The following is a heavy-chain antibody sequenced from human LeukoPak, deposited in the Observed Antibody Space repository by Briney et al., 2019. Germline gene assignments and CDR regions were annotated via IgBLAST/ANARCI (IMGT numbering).Heavy chain of an antibody. V-gene: IGHV4-39*07. D-gene: IGHD3-3*01. J-gene: IGHJ4*02. CDR3: ARVFWSIYYFFDY. CDR2: IYYSGST. Sequence: NPSETLSLTCTVSGGSISSSSYYWGWIRQPPGKGLEWIGSIYYSGSTYYNPSLKSRVTISVDTSKNQFSLKLSSVTAADTAVFYCARVFWSIYYFFDYWGQGTLVTVSS. CDR1: GGSISSSSYY.